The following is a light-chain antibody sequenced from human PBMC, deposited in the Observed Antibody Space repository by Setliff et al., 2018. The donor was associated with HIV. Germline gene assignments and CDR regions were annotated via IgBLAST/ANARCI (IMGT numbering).Light chain of an antibody. Sequence: QSALTQPRSVSGSPGQSVTFSCTGSCSDVGAYNYVSWYQQHPGKAPKLIIYDVSKRPSGVPDRFSGSKSGDTASLTISGLQSEDEADYYCCSYAGTYTYIFGTGTKVTV. CDR1: CSDVGAYNY. CDR3: CSYAGTYTYI. J-gene: IGLJ1*01. V-gene: IGLV2-11*01. CDR2: DVS.